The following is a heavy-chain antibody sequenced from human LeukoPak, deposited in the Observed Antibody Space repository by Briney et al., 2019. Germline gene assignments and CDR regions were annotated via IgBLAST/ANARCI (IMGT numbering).Heavy chain of an antibody. J-gene: IGHJ6*03. V-gene: IGHV1-8*01. CDR3: ARAPEWGKANYYYYMDV. CDR1: GYTFTSYD. Sequence: ASVKVSCKASGYTFTSYDINWVRQATGQGLKWMGWMNPNSGNTGYAQKFQGRVTMTRNTSISTAYMELGSLRSEDTAVYYCARAPEWGKANYYYYMDVWGKGTTVTVSS. CDR2: MNPNSGNT. D-gene: IGHD1-26*01.